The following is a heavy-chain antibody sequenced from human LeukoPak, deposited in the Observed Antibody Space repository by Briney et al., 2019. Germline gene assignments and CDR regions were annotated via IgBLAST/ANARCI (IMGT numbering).Heavy chain of an antibody. V-gene: IGHV4-34*01. Sequence: SETLSLTSAVYVGSLSGYYWSGIRHPPGKGRECIGEINHSGSTNYNPSLKSRVTISVDTSKNQFSLKLSSVTAADTAVYYCARRDKWLRRWFDPWGEGTLVTVTS. D-gene: IGHD5-12*01. CDR2: INHSGST. CDR3: ARRDKWLRRWFDP. CDR1: VGSLSGYY. J-gene: IGHJ5*02.